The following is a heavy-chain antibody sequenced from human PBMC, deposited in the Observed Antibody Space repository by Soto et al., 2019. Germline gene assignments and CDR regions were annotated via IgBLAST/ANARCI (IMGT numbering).Heavy chain of an antibody. J-gene: IGHJ4*02. Sequence: QVQLVGSGGGVVQPGRSLRLSCAASGFTFKNFAMRWVRQAPGKGLEWVAMIWYDAVGKYYADSVKGRFTISRDHSKNTLSLQMDSLTAEDTAVYYCARDWIAGIFDYWGQGTLVTVSS. CDR2: IWYDAVGK. CDR3: ARDWIAGIFDY. CDR1: GFTFKNFA. V-gene: IGHV3-33*01. D-gene: IGHD6-13*01.